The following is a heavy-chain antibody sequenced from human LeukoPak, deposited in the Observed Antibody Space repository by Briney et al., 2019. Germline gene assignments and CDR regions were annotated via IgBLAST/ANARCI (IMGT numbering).Heavy chain of an antibody. Sequence: GGSLRLSCAASEFTINDAWMSWVRQAPGKGLEWVGRIKSKTDGGTTEYAAPVKGRFTISRDDSKNTLYLQMNSLKTEDTAMYYSSSWGSTPGVSSDDYWGQGTLVTVSS. CDR3: SSWGSTPGVSSDDY. D-gene: IGHD6-6*01. J-gene: IGHJ4*02. CDR2: IKSKTDGGTT. V-gene: IGHV3-15*01. CDR1: EFTINDAW.